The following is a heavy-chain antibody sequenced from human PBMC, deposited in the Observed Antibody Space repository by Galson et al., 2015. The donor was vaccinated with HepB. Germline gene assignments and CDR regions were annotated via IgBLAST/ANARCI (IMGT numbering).Heavy chain of an antibody. D-gene: IGHD3-16*01. CDR3: ARNSGHGDIRAWMIKKVHLVNAFDI. J-gene: IGHJ3*02. V-gene: IGHV3-30*04. Sequence: SLRLCNSASGFTFSKYAMHWVRQALGTGLQWVAFMSSADPNQYYADSVKGRSTTSRAQAKNTLYLPLNSLKSADTAVYYCARNSGHGDIRAWMIKKVHLVNAFDIWGQGTMVTVSP. CDR1: GFTFSKYA. CDR2: MSSADPNQ.